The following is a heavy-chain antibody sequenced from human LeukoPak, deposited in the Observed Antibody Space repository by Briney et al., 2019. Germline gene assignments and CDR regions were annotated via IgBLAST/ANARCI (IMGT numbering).Heavy chain of an antibody. D-gene: IGHD3-10*01. J-gene: IGHJ6*03. CDR3: ARAWAMVRGVHMDV. CDR2: IYYSGST. CDR1: GGSISSYY. Sequence: SETLSLTCTVSGGSISSYYWSWIRQPPGKGLEWIGYIYYSGSTNYNPSLKSRVTISVDTSKNQFSLKLSSVTAADTAVYCCARAWAMVRGVHMDVWGKGTTVTVSS. V-gene: IGHV4-59*01.